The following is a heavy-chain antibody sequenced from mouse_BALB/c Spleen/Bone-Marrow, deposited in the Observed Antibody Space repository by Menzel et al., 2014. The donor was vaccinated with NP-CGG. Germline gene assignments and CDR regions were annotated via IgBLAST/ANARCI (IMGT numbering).Heavy chain of an antibody. D-gene: IGHD2-3*01. CDR2: IAPGSGTT. V-gene: IGHV1S41*01. Sequence: DLVKPRASVKLSCKASGYTFTNFWINWIKQRPGQGLEWIGRIAPGSGTTYYNEMFKGKATLTVDTSSSTAYIQLSSLSSEDSAVYFCARYDYAMDYCGQATSAAVSS. CDR3: ARYDYAMDY. CDR1: GYTFTNFW. J-gene: IGHJ4*01.